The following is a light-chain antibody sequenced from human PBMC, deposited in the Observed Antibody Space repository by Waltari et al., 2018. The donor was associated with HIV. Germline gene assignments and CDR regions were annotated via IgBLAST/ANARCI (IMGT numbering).Light chain of an antibody. CDR3: QQYHTYLT. V-gene: IGKV1-5*03. CDR2: QAS. J-gene: IGKJ2*01. Sequence: DIQVAQSPSTLAASVGDRVTLPGRTSQRVCTYVAWYQRQPGKAPKLLIYQASSLQTGVPSRFSASGSGTYFTLTITSLQPDDFATYYCQQYHTYLTFGQGTGLE. CDR1: QRVCTY.